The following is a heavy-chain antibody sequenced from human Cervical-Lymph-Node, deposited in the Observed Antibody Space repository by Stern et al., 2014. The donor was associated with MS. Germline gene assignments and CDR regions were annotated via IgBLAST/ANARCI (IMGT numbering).Heavy chain of an antibody. D-gene: IGHD6-19*01. Sequence: QVQLQESGPGLVKPSETLSLTCSVSGGSISGYFWNWIRQSPGQGPEWICYVYDSGISKYCGTTNSIPSLKSRVSISVVSSKNQISLMLNSVTAEDTAVYYCARRFRDTSGWPDWGHGILVTVSS. CDR3: ARRFRDTSGWPD. CDR2: VYDSGISKYCGTT. J-gene: IGHJ4*01. V-gene: IGHV4-59*01. CDR1: GGSISGYF.